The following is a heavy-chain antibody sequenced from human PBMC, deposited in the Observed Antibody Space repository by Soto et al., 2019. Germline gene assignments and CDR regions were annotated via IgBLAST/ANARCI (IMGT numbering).Heavy chain of an antibody. Sequence: GGSLRLSCAASGFTFSSYAMSWVRQAPGKGLEWVSAISGSGGSTYYADSVKGRFTISRDNSKNTLYLQMNSLRAEDTAVYYCAKDSGIAAAGAESFQHWGQGTLVTVSS. CDR3: AKDSGIAAAGAESFQH. CDR1: GFTFSSYA. V-gene: IGHV3-23*01. J-gene: IGHJ1*01. D-gene: IGHD6-13*01. CDR2: ISGSGGST.